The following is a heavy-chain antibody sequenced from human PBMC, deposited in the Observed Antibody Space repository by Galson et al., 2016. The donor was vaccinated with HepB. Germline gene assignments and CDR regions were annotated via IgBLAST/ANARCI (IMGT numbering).Heavy chain of an antibody. J-gene: IGHJ5*02. D-gene: IGHD1-14*01. V-gene: IGHV3-7*01. CDR1: GFTFSSFW. CDR2: IKLDGREK. Sequence: SLRLSCAASGFTFSSFWMSWVRQAPGKGLELVANIKLDGREKYYVDSVKGRFTISRDNVKNSVYLQMNRLRAEDTAVYYCARFWHTTKKFDPWGQGTLVTVSS. CDR3: ARFWHTTKKFDP.